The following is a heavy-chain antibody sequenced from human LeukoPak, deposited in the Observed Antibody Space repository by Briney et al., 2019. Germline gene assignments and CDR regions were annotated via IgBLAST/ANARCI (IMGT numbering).Heavy chain of an antibody. V-gene: IGHV3-30-3*01. CDR1: GFTVSDNY. D-gene: IGHD3-10*01. CDR2: ISYDGSNK. J-gene: IGHJ4*02. CDR3: ARAGGITMVRGVMAFDY. Sequence: GGSLRLSCAASGFTVSDNYLSWVRQAPGKGLEWVAVISYDGSNKYYADSVKGRFTISRDNSKNTLYLQMNSLRAEDTAVYYCARAGGITMVRGVMAFDYWGQGTLVTVSS.